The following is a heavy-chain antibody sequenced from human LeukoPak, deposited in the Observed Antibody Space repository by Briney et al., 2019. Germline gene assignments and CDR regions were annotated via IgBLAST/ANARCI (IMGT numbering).Heavy chain of an antibody. V-gene: IGHV4-38-2*02. Sequence: SETLSLTCTVSGYSISSGYYWGWIRQPPGKGLEWIGGIYHSGSTYYNPSLKSRVTISVDTSKNQFSLKLSSVTAADTAVYYCARGISGFTEWSPYYFDYWGQGTLVTVSS. CDR3: ARGISGFTEWSPYYFDY. CDR2: IYHSGST. D-gene: IGHD3-3*01. CDR1: GYSISSGYY. J-gene: IGHJ4*02.